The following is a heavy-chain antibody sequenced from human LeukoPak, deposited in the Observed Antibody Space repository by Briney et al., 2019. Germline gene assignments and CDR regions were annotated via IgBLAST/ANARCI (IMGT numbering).Heavy chain of an antibody. J-gene: IGHJ4*02. D-gene: IGHD2-21*02. V-gene: IGHV1-2*02. Sequence: PSVKVSCKASGYTFTVYYMHWVRQAPGKGLEWRGWINPNSGGTHYAQKFQDRLTMTRDTSISTAYMELSRLRSDDTALYYCARGLMVTSNSIFDYWGQGTLVTVSS. CDR1: GYTFTVYY. CDR2: INPNSGGT. CDR3: ARGLMVTSNSIFDY.